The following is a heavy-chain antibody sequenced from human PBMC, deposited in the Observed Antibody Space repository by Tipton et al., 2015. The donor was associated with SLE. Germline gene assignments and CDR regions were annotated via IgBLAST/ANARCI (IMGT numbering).Heavy chain of an antibody. V-gene: IGHV4-38-2*01. CDR1: TYSINSDYY. D-gene: IGHD6-19*01. CDR2: VYASGST. J-gene: IGHJ3*01. CDR3: ASSGYSTGPGAFDF. Sequence: LRLSCAVSTYSINSDYYWSWIRQPAGKGLEWIGRVYASGSTHYNPSLNSRVIIAVDTSKNQFSLKLTPVTAADTAVYYCASSGYSTGPGAFDFWGQGTLVTVSS.